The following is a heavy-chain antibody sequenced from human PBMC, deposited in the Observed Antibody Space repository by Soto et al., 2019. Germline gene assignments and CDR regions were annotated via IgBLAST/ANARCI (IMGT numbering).Heavy chain of an antibody. V-gene: IGHV4-31*03. CDR1: GGSISSGNYF. D-gene: IGHD2-15*01. Sequence: QVQLQESGPGLLKPSQTLSLTCTVSGGSISSGNYFWTWIRQHPGEGLEWIGYVYYTGNTFFNPSLKSRVSMSVDTSNNQFSPKLTSVTAADTAVYYCATNTLYGGRRRLDYWGQGTLVTVSS. CDR2: VYYTGNT. CDR3: ATNTLYGGRRRLDY. J-gene: IGHJ4*02.